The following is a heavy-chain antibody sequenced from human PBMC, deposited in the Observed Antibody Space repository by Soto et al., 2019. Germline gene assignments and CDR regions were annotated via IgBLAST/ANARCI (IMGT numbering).Heavy chain of an antibody. J-gene: IGHJ4*02. CDR3: ARDYGTLWNYYDSSGYPYYFDY. CDR1: GFTFSSYW. D-gene: IGHD3-22*01. Sequence: GSLRLSCAASGFTFSSYWMSWVRQAPGKGLEWVANIKQDGSEKYYVDSVKGRFTISRDNAKNSLYLQMNSLRAEDTAVYYCARDYGTLWNYYDSSGYPYYFDYWGQGTLVTVSS. V-gene: IGHV3-7*01. CDR2: IKQDGSEK.